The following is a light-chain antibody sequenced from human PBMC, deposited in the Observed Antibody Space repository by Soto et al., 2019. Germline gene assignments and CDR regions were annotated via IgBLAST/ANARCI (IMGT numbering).Light chain of an antibody. CDR3: SSYTSRSTYV. Sequence: QSALTQPASVSGSPGQSITISCTGTSSDVGGYNYVSWYQQRPGKAPTLMISDVTNRPSGVSNRFSGSKSGNTASLTISGLQAEDEADYYCSSYTSRSTYVFGTGTKLTVL. V-gene: IGLV2-14*01. CDR2: DVT. J-gene: IGLJ1*01. CDR1: SSDVGGYNY.